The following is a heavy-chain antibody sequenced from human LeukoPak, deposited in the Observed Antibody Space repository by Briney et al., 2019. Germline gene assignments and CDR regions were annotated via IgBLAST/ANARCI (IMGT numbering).Heavy chain of an antibody. CDR3: ARHTRPSVDAFDI. J-gene: IGHJ3*02. Sequence: SETLSLTCTVSGGSISSYYWSWIRQPPGKGLEWMGYIYYSWSTNYNPSLKSRVTISVDTSKNQFSLKLSSVPAADTDIYYCARHTRPSVDAFDIWGQGTMVTVSS. CDR1: GGSISSYY. D-gene: IGHD6-25*01. CDR2: IYYSWST. V-gene: IGHV4-59*08.